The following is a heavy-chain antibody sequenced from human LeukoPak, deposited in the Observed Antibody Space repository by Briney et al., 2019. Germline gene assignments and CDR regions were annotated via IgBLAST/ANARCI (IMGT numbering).Heavy chain of an antibody. J-gene: IGHJ4*02. CDR1: GGSFSGYY. D-gene: IGHD1-1*01. CDR2: IYYSGST. CDR3: ARARAGMVDY. Sequence: PSETLSLTCAVYGGSFSGYYWSWIRQPPGKGLEWIGSIYYSGSTYYNPSLKSRVTISVDTSKNQFSLKLSSVTAADTAVYYCARARAGMVDYWGQGTLVTVSS. V-gene: IGHV4-34*01.